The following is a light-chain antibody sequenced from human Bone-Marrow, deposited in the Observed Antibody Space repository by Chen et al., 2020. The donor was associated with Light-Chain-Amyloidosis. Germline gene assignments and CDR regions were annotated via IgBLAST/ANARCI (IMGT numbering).Light chain of an antibody. Sequence: QSALTHPASVAGSPGQSITLSCTGTRSDVGSFNLVSWYQHHPDKAPKLIIYEVEKRPSGVSNRFSGSRSGNTASLTISGLQADDEAAYYCCSYAGASTYVFGTGTEVTVL. CDR3: CSYAGASTYV. V-gene: IGLV2-23*02. CDR2: EVE. CDR1: RSDVGSFNL. J-gene: IGLJ1*01.